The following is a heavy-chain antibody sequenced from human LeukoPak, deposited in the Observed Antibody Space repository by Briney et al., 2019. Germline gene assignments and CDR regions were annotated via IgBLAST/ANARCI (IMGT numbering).Heavy chain of an antibody. J-gene: IGHJ4*02. CDR1: GFTFSSFD. CDR2: ITFDGSNQ. V-gene: IGHV3-30*03. CDR3: ALDYYDVNGYSRGWDY. D-gene: IGHD3-22*01. Sequence: PGGSLRLSCAVSGFTFSSFDMHWIRKAPGQGLEWVAVITFDGSNQYYADSVKGRLTVSRDNSKKTLYLQMNSPRADDMAVYYFALDYYDVNGYSRGWDYWGQGTLVAVSS.